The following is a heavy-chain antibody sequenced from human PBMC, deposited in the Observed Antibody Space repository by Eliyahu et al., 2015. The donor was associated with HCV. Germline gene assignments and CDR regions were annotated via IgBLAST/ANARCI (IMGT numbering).Heavy chain of an antibody. CDR2: IRSKAYGGTT. CDR3: TREGLGLRAFDI. Sequence: EVQLVESGGGLVQPGRSLRLSCTASGFXFGDYAMSWFRQGSGKGLEWVGFIRSKAYGGTTEYAASVKGRFTISRDDSKSIAYLQMNSLKTEDTAVYYCTREGLGLRAFDIWGQGTMVTVSS. V-gene: IGHV3-49*03. CDR1: GFXFGDYA. J-gene: IGHJ3*02.